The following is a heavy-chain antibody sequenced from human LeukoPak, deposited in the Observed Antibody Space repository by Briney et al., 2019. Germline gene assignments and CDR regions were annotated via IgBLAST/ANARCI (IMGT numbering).Heavy chain of an antibody. D-gene: IGHD3-10*01. V-gene: IGHV4-61*02. CDR2: IYTSGST. Sequence: SETLSLTCTVSGGSVSSGTNYWTWIRQPAGKGLEWIGRIYTSGSTNYNPSLKSRVTMSVDTSKNQFSLKLSSVTAADTAVYYCASHLPSMVRGVIYYYYYMDVWGKGTTVTVSS. CDR3: ASHLPSMVRGVIYYYYYMDV. J-gene: IGHJ6*03. CDR1: GGSVSSGTNY.